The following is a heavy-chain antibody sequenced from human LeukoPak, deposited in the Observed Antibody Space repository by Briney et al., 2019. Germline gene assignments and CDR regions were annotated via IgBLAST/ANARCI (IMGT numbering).Heavy chain of an antibody. CDR1: GGSISMYY. Sequence: SETLSLTCTVSGGSISMYYCSWIRQPAGKGLEWIGRIYTSGSTNYNPSLKSRVTMSVDTSKNQFSLKLSSVTAADTAVYYCARASTDYGGNSWVEDYWGQGTLVTVSS. D-gene: IGHD4-23*01. V-gene: IGHV4-4*07. J-gene: IGHJ4*02. CDR2: IYTSGST. CDR3: ARASTDYGGNSWVEDY.